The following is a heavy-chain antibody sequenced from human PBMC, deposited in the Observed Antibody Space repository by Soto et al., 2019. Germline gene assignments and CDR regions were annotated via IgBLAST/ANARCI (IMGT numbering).Heavy chain of an antibody. V-gene: IGHV1-18*01. Sequence: ASVKVSCKASGYTFTGYGISWVRQAPGQGLQWMGWITAFNGNTKYAQQFQGRVTMTTDTSTSTAYMELRSLESDDTAVYYCARISQSDFWSGYYYFFAYWGQGTLVTVSS. CDR1: GYTFTGYG. CDR3: ARISQSDFWSGYYYFFAY. D-gene: IGHD3-3*01. CDR2: ITAFNGNT. J-gene: IGHJ4*02.